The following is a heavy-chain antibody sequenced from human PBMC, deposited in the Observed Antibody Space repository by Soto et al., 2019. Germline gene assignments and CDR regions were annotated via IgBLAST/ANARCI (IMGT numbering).Heavy chain of an antibody. Sequence: EVQLVESGGGLVKPGGSLRLSCAASGFTFSNAWMSWVRQAPEKGLEWVGRIKSKTDGGTTDYAAPVKGRFTISRDDSKNTLYLQMNSLKTEDTAVYYCTTPGPDLDYCDYAIAFDIWGQGTMVTVSS. CDR2: IKSKTDGGTT. D-gene: IGHD4-17*01. CDR1: GFTFSNAW. J-gene: IGHJ3*02. CDR3: TTPGPDLDYCDYAIAFDI. V-gene: IGHV3-15*01.